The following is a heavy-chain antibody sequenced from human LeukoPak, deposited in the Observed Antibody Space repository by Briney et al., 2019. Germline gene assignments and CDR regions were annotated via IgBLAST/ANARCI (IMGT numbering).Heavy chain of an antibody. Sequence: SVKVSCKASGGTFSSYAISWVRQAPGQGLEWMGGIIPIFGTANYAQKFQGRVTITADESTSTAYMELSSLRSEDTAVYYCARDSSSSGWYGRKYYFDYWGQGTLVTVSS. D-gene: IGHD6-19*01. CDR1: GGTFSSYA. CDR2: IIPIFGTA. V-gene: IGHV1-69*13. CDR3: ARDSSSSGWYGRKYYFDY. J-gene: IGHJ4*02.